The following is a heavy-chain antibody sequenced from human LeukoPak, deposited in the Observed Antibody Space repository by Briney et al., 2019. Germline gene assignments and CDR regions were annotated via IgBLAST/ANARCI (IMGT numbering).Heavy chain of an antibody. D-gene: IGHD2-21*01. V-gene: IGHV3-23*01. Sequence: QSGGSLRLSCAASGLTFTSYAMSWVRQAPGKGLEWVSAASGSGGSTFYADSVKGRFTISRDNSKNTLFLQMNSLRAEDTAVFYCAKDDDIAPRPYHFDYWGQGTLVTVSS. CDR3: AKDDDIAPRPYHFDY. CDR1: GLTFTSYA. J-gene: IGHJ4*02. CDR2: ASGSGGST.